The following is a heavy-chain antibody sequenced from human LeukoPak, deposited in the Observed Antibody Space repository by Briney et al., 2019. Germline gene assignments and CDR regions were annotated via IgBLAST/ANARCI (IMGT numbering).Heavy chain of an antibody. CDR2: ISYDGSNK. Sequence: GGSLRLSCAASGFTFSSYAMHWVRQAPGKGLEWVAVISYDGSNKYYADSVKGRFTISRDNAKNSLYLQMNSLRAEDTAVYYCARLYTYCGGDCYPEDPWGQGTLVTVSS. CDR3: ARLYTYCGGDCYPEDP. D-gene: IGHD2-21*02. CDR1: GFTFSSYA. V-gene: IGHV3-30*04. J-gene: IGHJ5*02.